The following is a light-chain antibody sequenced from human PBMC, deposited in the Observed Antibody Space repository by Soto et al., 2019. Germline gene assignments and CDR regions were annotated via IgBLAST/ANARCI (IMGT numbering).Light chain of an antibody. CDR3: QQYANWPKT. Sequence: EIVLTQSPGTLSLSPGERATLSCRASQSVSSNFLAWYQQKPGQAPRLLIYGAFTRAAGVPARFSGSGSGTEFTLTISSLQSEDSAVYFCQQYANWPKTFGQGTKVDIK. CDR1: QSVSSN. V-gene: IGKV3-15*01. J-gene: IGKJ1*01. CDR2: GAF.